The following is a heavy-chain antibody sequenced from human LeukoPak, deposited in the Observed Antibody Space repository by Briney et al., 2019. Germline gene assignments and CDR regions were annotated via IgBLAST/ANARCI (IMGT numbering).Heavy chain of an antibody. V-gene: IGHV3-74*01. D-gene: IGHD3-10*01. Sequence: GGSLRLSCTASGFTFSSYWLHWIRQAPGKGLVWVSHIKSDGSGINYADSVKGRFTISRDNAKNTLYLQMNSLRAEDTAVYYCTSGSYYNDYWGQGTLVTVSS. J-gene: IGHJ4*02. CDR1: GFTFSSYW. CDR3: TSGSYYNDY. CDR2: IKSDGSGI.